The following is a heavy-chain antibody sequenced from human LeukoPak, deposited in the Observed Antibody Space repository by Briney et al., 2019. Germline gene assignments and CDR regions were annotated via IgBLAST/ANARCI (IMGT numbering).Heavy chain of an antibody. Sequence: ASVKVSCKASGYTFTGYYIHWVRQAPGQGLEWMGWINPNSGGTKYAQKFQGRVTMTRDTSISTAYMGLSRLRSDDTAVYYCAKGRVVAGTKSLTYNWFDPWGQGTLVTVSS. D-gene: IGHD6-19*01. V-gene: IGHV1-2*02. CDR1: GYTFTGYY. CDR3: AKGRVVAGTKSLTYNWFDP. J-gene: IGHJ5*02. CDR2: INPNSGGT.